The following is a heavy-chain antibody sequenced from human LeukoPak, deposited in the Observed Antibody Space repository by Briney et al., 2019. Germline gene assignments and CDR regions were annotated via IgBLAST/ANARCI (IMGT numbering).Heavy chain of an antibody. V-gene: IGHV1-8*01. CDR1: GYTFISYD. Sequence: ASEKVPCKASGYTFISYDINWVRQATGQGLDWMGWMNPNSGNTGYAQKFQGRVTMTRSTSINTAYMELSNLTSEDTAVYYCARSSVGVRRRTGYWGQGTLVTVSS. CDR3: ARSSVGVRRRTGY. J-gene: IGHJ4*02. CDR2: MNPNSGNT. D-gene: IGHD1-26*01.